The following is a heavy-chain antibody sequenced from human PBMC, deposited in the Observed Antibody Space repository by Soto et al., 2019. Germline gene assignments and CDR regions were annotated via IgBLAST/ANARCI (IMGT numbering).Heavy chain of an antibody. CDR3: ARTTGGRGEWLRYYGSPYYFDY. V-gene: IGHV4-59*01. Sequence: SETLSLTCTVSGGSISSYYWSWIRQPPGKGLEWIGYIYYSGSTNYNPSLKSRVTISVDTSKNQFSLKLSSVTAADTAVYYCARTTGGRGEWLRYYGSPYYFDYWGQGTLVTVSS. CDR2: IYYSGST. CDR1: GGSISSYY. D-gene: IGHD5-12*01. J-gene: IGHJ4*02.